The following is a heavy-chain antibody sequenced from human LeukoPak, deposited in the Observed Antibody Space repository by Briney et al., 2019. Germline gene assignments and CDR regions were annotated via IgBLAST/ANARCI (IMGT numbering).Heavy chain of an antibody. CDR3: TRTIGYRPVAGLREKWFDP. J-gene: IGHJ5*02. CDR2: INPLRGIT. V-gene: IGHV1-46*01. Sequence: ASVKVSCKASGYTFTDYYVHWVRQAPGLGLEWMGIINPLRGITIYAQKFQGRVTMTSDTPTNTAYMELSSLISEDTTVYYCTRTIGYRPVAGLREKWFDPWGQGTLVTVSS. CDR1: GYTFTDYY. D-gene: IGHD6-19*01.